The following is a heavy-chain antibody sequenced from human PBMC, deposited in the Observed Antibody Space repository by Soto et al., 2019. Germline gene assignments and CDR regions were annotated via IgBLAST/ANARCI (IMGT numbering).Heavy chain of an antibody. CDR3: ARVGXXGSXXXQDVYYYYYGMDV. J-gene: IGHJ6*02. Sequence: QVQLQESGPGLVKPSQTLSLTCTVSGGSISSGDYYWSWIRQPPGKGLEWIGYIYYSGSTYYNPSLKSRVTISVDTSKNQFSLKLSSVTAADTAVYYCARVGXXGSXXXQDVYYYYYGMDVWGQGTTVTVSS. CDR1: GGSISSGDYY. D-gene: IGHD3-10*01. CDR2: IYYSGST. V-gene: IGHV4-30-4*01.